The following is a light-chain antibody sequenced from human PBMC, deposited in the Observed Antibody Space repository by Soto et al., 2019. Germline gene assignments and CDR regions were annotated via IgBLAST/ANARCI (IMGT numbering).Light chain of an antibody. CDR3: GTWDSSMSAGV. Sequence: QSVLTQPPSVSAAPGQKVTISCSGSSSNIGNNYASWYQQLPGTAPKLLIYDNNKRPSGIPHRFSGSKSGTSATLGITGLQTGDEADYYCGTWDSSMSAGVFGGGTKVTVL. V-gene: IGLV1-51*01. CDR2: DNN. CDR1: SSNIGNNY. J-gene: IGLJ2*01.